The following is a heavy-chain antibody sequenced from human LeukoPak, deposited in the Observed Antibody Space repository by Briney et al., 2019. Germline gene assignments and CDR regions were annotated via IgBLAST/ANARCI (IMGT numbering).Heavy chain of an antibody. CDR3: AHRRSGMGSIFFDS. Sequence: SGPTLVNPTQTLTLTCTFSGFSLSTSEVGVVWIRQPPGKGLEWLALINSNDDKRYRPSLKSRLTITKDTSKNQVILTMTNMDPVDTATYYCAHRRSGMGSIFFDSWGQGTPVSVSS. CDR1: GFSLSTSEVG. CDR2: INSNDDK. D-gene: IGHD5-24*01. J-gene: IGHJ4*02. V-gene: IGHV2-5*01.